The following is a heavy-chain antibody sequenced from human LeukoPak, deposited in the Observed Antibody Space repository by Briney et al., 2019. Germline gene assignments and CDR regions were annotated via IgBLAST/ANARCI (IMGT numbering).Heavy chain of an antibody. CDR3: ARSPGAVTRSPLRYYYYYYMDV. V-gene: IGHV4-39*07. D-gene: IGHD4-17*01. Sequence: PSETLSLTCTVSGGSISSSSYYWGWIRQPPGKGLEWIGSIYYSGSTYYNPSLKSRVTISVDTSKNQFSLKLSSVTAADTAVYYCARSPGAVTRSPLRYYYYYYMDVWGKGTTVTISS. CDR2: IYYSGST. J-gene: IGHJ6*03. CDR1: GGSISSSSYY.